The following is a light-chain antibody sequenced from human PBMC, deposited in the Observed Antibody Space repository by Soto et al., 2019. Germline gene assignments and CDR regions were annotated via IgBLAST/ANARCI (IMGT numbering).Light chain of an antibody. CDR1: SGHSNYI. Sequence: QLVLTQSSSASASLGSSVRLTCTLSSGHSNYIIAWHQQQPGKAPRYLMNLEASGSSSKGSGVPDRFSGSSSGAARYLTISNLQSEDEADYFCETWDSNTPSVIFGGGTKVTVL. CDR2: LEASGSS. V-gene: IGLV4-60*03. CDR3: ETWDSNTPSVI. J-gene: IGLJ2*01.